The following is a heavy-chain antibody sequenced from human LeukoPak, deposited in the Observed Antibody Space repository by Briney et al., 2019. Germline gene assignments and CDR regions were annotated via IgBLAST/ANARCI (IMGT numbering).Heavy chain of an antibody. D-gene: IGHD6-13*01. J-gene: IGHJ4*02. CDR1: GFTFSGSA. Sequence: GGSRRLSGAASGFTFSGSAMHWVRQSSGKGLEWCGRIRAITNIYATAYGSSVKCRFTMSRDESKNTAYLQMNSLKTEDPAVYYCTRQMEAADDIGGWGQGTLVTVRS. CDR2: IRAITNIYAT. V-gene: IGHV3-73*01. CDR3: TRQMEAADDIGG.